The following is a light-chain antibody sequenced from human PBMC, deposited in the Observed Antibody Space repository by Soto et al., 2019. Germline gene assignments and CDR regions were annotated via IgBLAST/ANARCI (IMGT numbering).Light chain of an antibody. CDR1: QSVSSNF. V-gene: IGKV3-20*01. CDR2: GAS. J-gene: IGKJ3*01. CDR3: QQYGSVPFT. Sequence: EIVLTQSPGTMSVSPGERVTLSCRASQSVSSNFLAWHQQKPGQAPRLLIYGASSRAGGIPDRFRGSGSGTDFTLTIYSLEPEDFAVYYCQQYGSVPFTFGPGTKVDVK.